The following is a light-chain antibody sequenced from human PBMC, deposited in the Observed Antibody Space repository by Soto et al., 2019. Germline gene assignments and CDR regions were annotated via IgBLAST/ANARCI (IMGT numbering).Light chain of an antibody. CDR1: SSDVAGYDY. CDR3: CSFAGSFYV. CDR2: DVN. V-gene: IGLV2-11*01. Sequence: SVLTQLRSVPASPGQSVTISCTVTSSDVAGYDYVSWYQQHPGKAPQLVIYDVNKRPSGGPDRFSGSKSGNTASLTISGLQAEDEADYYCCSFAGSFYVFGAGTKVTVL. J-gene: IGLJ1*01.